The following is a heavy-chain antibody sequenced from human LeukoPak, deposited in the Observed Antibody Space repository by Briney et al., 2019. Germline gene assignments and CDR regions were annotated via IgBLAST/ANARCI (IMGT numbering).Heavy chain of an antibody. Sequence: SETLSLTCSVSGGSISSYYWSWIRQPPGKGLEWIGYIYNSGSTNYNPALKSRVSISVDTSRNQFSLNLNSVTAADTAMYYCARGGYSHGYILFNYWGQGTLAIVSS. CDR2: IYNSGST. V-gene: IGHV4-59*01. D-gene: IGHD5-18*01. CDR1: GGSISSYY. J-gene: IGHJ4*02. CDR3: ARGGYSHGYILFNY.